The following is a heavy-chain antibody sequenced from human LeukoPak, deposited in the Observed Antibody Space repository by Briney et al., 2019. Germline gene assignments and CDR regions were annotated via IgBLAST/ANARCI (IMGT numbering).Heavy chain of an antibody. CDR3: AKVFEVRGARRPKDY. V-gene: IGHV3-30*18. Sequence: GRSLRLSCAASGFTFSDYGMHWVRQAPGKGLEWVALISYDGGNKFYADSVRDRFTISRDNSKNTLFLQMNSLRTEYTAMYYCAKVFEVRGARRPKDYWGQGTLVIVS. CDR1: GFTFSDYG. D-gene: IGHD3-10*01. CDR2: ISYDGGNK. J-gene: IGHJ4*02.